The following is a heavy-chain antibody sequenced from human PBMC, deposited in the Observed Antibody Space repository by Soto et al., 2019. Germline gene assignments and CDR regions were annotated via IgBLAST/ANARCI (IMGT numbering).Heavy chain of an antibody. CDR3: ARDMRRYCSGGSCYSFDY. V-gene: IGHV3-33*01. J-gene: IGHJ4*02. Sequence: HPGGSLRLSCAASGFTFSSYGMHWVRQAPGKGLEWVAVIWYDGSNKYYADSVKGRFTISRDNSKNTLYLQMNSLRAEDTAVYYCARDMRRYCSGGSCYSFDYWGQGTLVTVSS. CDR2: IWYDGSNK. CDR1: GFTFSSYG. D-gene: IGHD2-15*01.